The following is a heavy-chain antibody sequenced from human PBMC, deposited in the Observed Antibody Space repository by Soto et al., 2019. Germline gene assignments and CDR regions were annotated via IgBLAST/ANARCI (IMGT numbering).Heavy chain of an antibody. CDR3: ARHSTMVRGVKDAYNSSDP. D-gene: IGHD3-10*01. Sequence: PSETLSLTCTVSGGSISSYYWSWIRQPPGKGLEWIGYIYYSGSTNYNPSLKSRVTISVDTSKNQFSLKLSSVTAADTAVYYCARHSTMVRGVKDAYNSSDPWGQGTLVTVSS. CDR2: IYYSGST. V-gene: IGHV4-59*08. CDR1: GGSISSYY. J-gene: IGHJ5*02.